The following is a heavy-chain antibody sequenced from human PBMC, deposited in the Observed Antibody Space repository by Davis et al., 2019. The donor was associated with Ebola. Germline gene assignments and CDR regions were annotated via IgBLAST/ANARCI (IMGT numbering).Heavy chain of an antibody. Sequence: GESLKISCAASGFSFSDYYMNWIRQAPGRGPEWLAYIRSGSHTLYYADSVKGRFIISRDDANNSLFLQMTSLTVEDTAIYYCATVTPRVHWGPGTPVTVSS. CDR2: IRSGSHTL. D-gene: IGHD5/OR15-5a*01. J-gene: IGHJ4*02. CDR1: GFSFSDYY. V-gene: IGHV3-11*04. CDR3: ATVTPRVH.